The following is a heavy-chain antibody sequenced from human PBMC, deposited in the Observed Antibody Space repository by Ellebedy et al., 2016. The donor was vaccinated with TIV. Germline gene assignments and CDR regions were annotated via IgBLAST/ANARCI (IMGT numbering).Heavy chain of an antibody. J-gene: IGHJ3*02. D-gene: IGHD6-19*01. Sequence: AASVKVSCKASGYTFSSYGIAWVRQAPGQTPEWRGWISAYNGNTNYAQQFLGRVTMTTDTSTSTANMELRSLRSDDTAVYYCARTRSGWYDVFDIWGQGTMVTVSS. CDR2: ISAYNGNT. V-gene: IGHV1-18*01. CDR3: ARTRSGWYDVFDI. CDR1: GYTFSSYG.